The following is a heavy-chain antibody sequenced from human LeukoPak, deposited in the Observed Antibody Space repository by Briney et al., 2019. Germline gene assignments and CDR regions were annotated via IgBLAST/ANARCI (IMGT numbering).Heavy chain of an antibody. D-gene: IGHD6-13*01. CDR1: GYSISSGYY. CDR2: IYKSGST. Sequence: SETLSLTCTVSGYSISSGYYWGWIRQPPGKGLEWIGIIYKSGSTYYNPSLKSRVTISVDTSKNQFSLKLSSVTAADTALYYCARGYRSSWYLNWFDPWGQGTLVTVSS. J-gene: IGHJ5*02. CDR3: ARGYRSSWYLNWFDP. V-gene: IGHV4-38-2*02.